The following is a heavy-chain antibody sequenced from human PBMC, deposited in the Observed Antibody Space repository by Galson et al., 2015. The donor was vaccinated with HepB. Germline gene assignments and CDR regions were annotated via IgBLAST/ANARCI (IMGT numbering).Heavy chain of an antibody. Sequence: SVKVSCKASGYTFTSYGISWVRQAPGQGLEWMGWISAYNGNTNYAQKLQGRVTMTTDTSTSTAYMELRSLRSDDTAVYYCARGDYGSGSYSPFDYWGQGTLVTVSS. CDR3: ARGDYGSGSYSPFDY. D-gene: IGHD3-10*01. CDR1: GYTFTSYG. V-gene: IGHV1-18*01. J-gene: IGHJ4*02. CDR2: ISAYNGNT.